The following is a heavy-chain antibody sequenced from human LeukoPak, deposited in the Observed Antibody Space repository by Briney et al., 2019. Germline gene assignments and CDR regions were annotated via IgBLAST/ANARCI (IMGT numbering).Heavy chain of an antibody. Sequence: ASVKVSCKASGYTFTSYDINWVRQATGQGLEWMGWMNPNSGNTGHAQKFQGRVTMTRNTSISTAYMELSSLRAEDTAVYYCAKDGYNWIPFDDWGQGTLVAVSS. D-gene: IGHD1-20*01. V-gene: IGHV1-8*01. CDR2: MNPNSGNT. J-gene: IGHJ4*02. CDR1: GYTFTSYD. CDR3: AKDGYNWIPFDD.